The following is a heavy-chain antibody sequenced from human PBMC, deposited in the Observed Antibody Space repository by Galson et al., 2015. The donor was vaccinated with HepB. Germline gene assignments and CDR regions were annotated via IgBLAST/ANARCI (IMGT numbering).Heavy chain of an antibody. Sequence: QSGAEVKKPGASVKVSCKASGYIFTNYFMHWVRQAPGQGLEWLGIINPSDDTKYYAQNLQGRFTLTRDTSTSIVYMELSSLRSEDTAVYYCARSGVGGYCSSSSCYRDFQHWGQGTLVTVSS. CDR2: INPSDDTK. CDR1: GYIFTNYF. V-gene: IGHV1-46*03. J-gene: IGHJ1*01. CDR3: ARSGVGGYCSSSSCYRDFQH. D-gene: IGHD2-2*01.